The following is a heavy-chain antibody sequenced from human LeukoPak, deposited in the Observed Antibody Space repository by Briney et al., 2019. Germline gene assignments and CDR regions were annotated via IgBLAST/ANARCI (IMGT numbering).Heavy chain of an antibody. CDR1: GGSISNSY. V-gene: IGHV4-59*08. D-gene: IGHD3-22*01. CDR3: ARVYDTSDYYFAFDI. CDR2: IHSRVGT. J-gene: IGHJ3*02. Sequence: PSETLSLTCTVSGGSISNSYWSWIRQPPGKGLEWIGHIHSRVGTNYNPSIKSRVTISVDTSKNQFSLTLSSVTAADTAVYYCARVYDTSDYYFAFDIWGQGTRVTVSS.